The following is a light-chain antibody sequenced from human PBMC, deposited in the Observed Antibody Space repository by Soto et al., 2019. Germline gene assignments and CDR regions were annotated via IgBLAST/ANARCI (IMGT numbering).Light chain of an antibody. CDR2: GAS. J-gene: IGKJ1*01. Sequence: IVLTQSPDTLSLSPGERATLSCRASQSVTTQLAWYQQKPGQAPRPIIHGASSRATGVPDRITGSGSGTDFTLSISRLEPEDFAVYFCQQYGGSTRTFGQGTKVDIK. V-gene: IGKV3-20*01. CDR1: QSVTTQ. CDR3: QQYGGSTRT.